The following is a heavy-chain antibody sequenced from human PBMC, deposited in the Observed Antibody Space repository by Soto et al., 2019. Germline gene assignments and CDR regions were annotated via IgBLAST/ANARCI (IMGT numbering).Heavy chain of an antibody. D-gene: IGHD6-13*01. CDR3: ARSRVFGPKGMDV. CDR1: GGSISTFY. Sequence: PSETLSLTCNISGGSISTFYWNWIRQTPGRGLEWIGYMYYSGNANYNPSLRSRVTMSVDTSKDQFSLKLSSVTAADTAVYFCARSRVFGPKGMDVWGQGTTVTVSS. V-gene: IGHV4-59*01. J-gene: IGHJ6*02. CDR2: MYYSGNA.